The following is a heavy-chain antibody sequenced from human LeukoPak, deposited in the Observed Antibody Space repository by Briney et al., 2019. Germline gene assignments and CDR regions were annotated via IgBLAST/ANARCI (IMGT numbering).Heavy chain of an antibody. J-gene: IGHJ4*02. V-gene: IGHV1-2*06. CDR3: ATWAAMVRGVISDY. D-gene: IGHD3-10*01. CDR2: INPNSGGT. CDR1: GYTFTSYG. Sequence: ASVKVSCKXSGYTFTSYGISWVRQSPGQGLERMGRINPNSGGTNYAQKFQGRVTMTRDTSISTAYMELSRLRSDDTAVHYCATWAAMVRGVISDYWGQGTLVTVSS.